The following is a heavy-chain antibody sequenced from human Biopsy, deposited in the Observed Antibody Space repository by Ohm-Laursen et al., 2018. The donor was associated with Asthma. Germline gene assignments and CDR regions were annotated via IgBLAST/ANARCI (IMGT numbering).Heavy chain of an antibody. CDR1: GFTFGDYW. CDR2: IKHDGSEK. D-gene: IGHD3-22*01. V-gene: IGHV3-7*01. CDR3: AKARIHHFYDSSGYYQHD. J-gene: IGHJ4*02. Sequence: GSLRLSCTASGFTFGDYWMSWVRQVPGKGLEWVANIKHDGSEKNHVDSLKGRFTISRDNAKNSLYLQMNSLRAEDTAVYYCAKARIHHFYDSSGYYQHDWGQGTLVTVSS.